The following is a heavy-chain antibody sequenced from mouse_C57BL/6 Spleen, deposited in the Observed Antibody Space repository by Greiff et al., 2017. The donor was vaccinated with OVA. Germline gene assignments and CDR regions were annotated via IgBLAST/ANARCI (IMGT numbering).Heavy chain of an antibody. CDR2: IYPGDGDT. CDR1: GYAFSSSW. Sequence: QVQLQQSGPELVKPGASVKISCKASGYAFSSSWMNWVKQRPGKGLEWIGRIYPGDGDTNYNGKFKGKATLTADKSSSTAYMQLSSLTSEDSAVYFCAREPSNWDVNARDYWGQGTSVTVSS. CDR3: AREPSNWDVNARDY. J-gene: IGHJ4*01. V-gene: IGHV1-82*01. D-gene: IGHD4-1*02.